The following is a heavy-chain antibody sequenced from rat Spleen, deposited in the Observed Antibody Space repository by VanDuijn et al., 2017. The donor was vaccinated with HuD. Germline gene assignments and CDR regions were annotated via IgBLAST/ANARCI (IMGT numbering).Heavy chain of an antibody. CDR3: ARRHYGYTDYFDY. V-gene: IGHV5-25*01. D-gene: IGHD1-9*01. J-gene: IGHJ2*01. CDR2: ISYDGGDT. CDR1: GFTFSNYG. Sequence: EVQLVESDGGLVQPGRSMKLSCAASGFTFSNYGLAWVRQAPKKGLEWVAYISYDGGDTYFPDSVKGRFTISRDNAKSTLYLQMDSLRSEDTATYYCARRHYGYTDYFDYWGQGVMVTVSS.